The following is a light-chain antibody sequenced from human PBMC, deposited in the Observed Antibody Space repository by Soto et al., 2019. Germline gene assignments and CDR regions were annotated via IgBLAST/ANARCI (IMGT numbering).Light chain of an antibody. Sequence: EIVLTQSPGTLSLSPGERATLSCGASHSVSSSYLAWYQQKPGQAPRLLIYGASSRATGIPDRFNGSGSGTDFTLTISRLEPEDFAVYYCQQYGSSRTFGQGTKVDIK. CDR3: QQYGSSRT. CDR1: HSVSSSY. CDR2: GAS. J-gene: IGKJ1*01. V-gene: IGKV3-20*01.